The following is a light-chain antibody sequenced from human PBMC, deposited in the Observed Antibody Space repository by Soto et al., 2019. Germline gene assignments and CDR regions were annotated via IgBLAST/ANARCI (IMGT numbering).Light chain of an antibody. CDR2: GAT. J-gene: IGKJ5*01. CDR3: HQRNK. V-gene: IGKV3-15*01. Sequence: EKVMTQSPVTLSVSPGERATLSCRASQSVRSNLAWYQQKPGQAPRLLIYGATTRATGIPARFSGSGSGTDFTLTISSLEPEDFAVYFCHQRNKFGQGTRLEI. CDR1: QSVRSN.